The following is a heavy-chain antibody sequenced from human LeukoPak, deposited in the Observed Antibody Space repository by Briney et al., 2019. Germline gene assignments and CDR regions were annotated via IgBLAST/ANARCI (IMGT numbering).Heavy chain of an antibody. D-gene: IGHD6-13*01. CDR3: ARDHSSSWYWYWFDP. Sequence: SETLSLTCTVSGGSISSSSYYWGWIRQPPGKGLEWIGSIYYSGSTYYNPSLKSRVTISVDTSKNQFSLKLSSVTAADTAVYYCARDHSSSWYWYWFDPWGQGTLVTVSS. J-gene: IGHJ5*02. V-gene: IGHV4-39*07. CDR2: IYYSGST. CDR1: GGSISSSSYY.